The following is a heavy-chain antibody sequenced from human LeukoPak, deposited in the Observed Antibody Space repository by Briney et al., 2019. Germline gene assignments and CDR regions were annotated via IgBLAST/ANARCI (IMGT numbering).Heavy chain of an antibody. Sequence: SVKVSCKASGITFSTSAVQWVRQARGQRLEWIGWVVVGSGKTKYAQKFQERVTITTDMSTSTVYMDLRALRYDDTAVYFCATQPPGYFPYMDVWGKGTTITVSS. D-gene: IGHD1-26*01. CDR3: ATQPPGYFPYMDV. CDR1: GITFSTSA. V-gene: IGHV1-58*01. CDR2: VVVGSGKT. J-gene: IGHJ6*03.